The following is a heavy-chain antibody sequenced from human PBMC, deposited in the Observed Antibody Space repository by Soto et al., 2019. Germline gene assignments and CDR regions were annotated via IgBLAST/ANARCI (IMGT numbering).Heavy chain of an antibody. Sequence: QVQLVESGGGVVQPGRSLRLSCAASGFTFSSYGMHWVRQAPGKGLEWVAVIWYDGSNKYYADSVKGRFTISRDNSKNTLYLQMNSPRAEDTAVYYCARDSQNDDYHYWGQGTLVTVSS. CDR3: ARDSQNDDYHY. V-gene: IGHV3-33*01. CDR1: GFTFSSYG. J-gene: IGHJ4*02. CDR2: IWYDGSNK. D-gene: IGHD4-17*01.